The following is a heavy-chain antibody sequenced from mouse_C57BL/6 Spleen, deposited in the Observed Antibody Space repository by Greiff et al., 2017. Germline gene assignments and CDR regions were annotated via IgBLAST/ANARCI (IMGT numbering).Heavy chain of an antibody. CDR3: AREGYSDYAYYFDY. D-gene: IGHD2-13*01. J-gene: IGHJ2*01. Sequence: VQLKQSGPELVKPGASVKIPCKASGYTFTDYNMDWVKQSHGKSLEWIGDINPNNGGTIYNQKFKGKATLTVDKSSSTAYMELSSLTSEDTAVYYCAREGYSDYAYYFDYWGQGTTLTVSA. CDR1: GYTFTDYN. V-gene: IGHV1-18*01. CDR2: INPNNGGT.